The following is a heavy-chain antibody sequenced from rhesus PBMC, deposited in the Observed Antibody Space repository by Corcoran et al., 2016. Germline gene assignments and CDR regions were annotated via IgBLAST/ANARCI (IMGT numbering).Heavy chain of an antibody. CDR1: DVSISSSYG. Sequence: QVQLQESGPGLVKPSETLSLTCAVSDVSISSSYGRSWIRPPPGKGLEWIGYIGGRTGNTNNNPVLNSRVTMSKDTSKNQVSLKLTSVTAADTAVYYWARERAGANYFDYWGQGLLVTVSS. V-gene: IGHV4-127*01. J-gene: IGHJ4*01. CDR2: IGGRTGNT. CDR3: ARERAGANYFDY.